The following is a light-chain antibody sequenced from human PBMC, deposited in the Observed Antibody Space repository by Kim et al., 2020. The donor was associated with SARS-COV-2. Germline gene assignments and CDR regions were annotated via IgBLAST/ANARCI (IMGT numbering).Light chain of an antibody. CDR1: SSDIGGYKY. J-gene: IGLJ3*02. CDR2: DVN. CDR3: SSYTSNTFWV. V-gene: IGLV2-14*03. Sequence: GQSITISCTGTSSDIGGYKYVSWYQQHPGKAPKLLTYDVNNRPSGVSNRFSASKSGNTASLTISGLQPEDEADYYCSSYTSNTFWVFGGGTQLTVL.